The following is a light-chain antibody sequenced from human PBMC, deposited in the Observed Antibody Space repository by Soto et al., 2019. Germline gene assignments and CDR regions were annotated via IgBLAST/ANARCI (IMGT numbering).Light chain of an antibody. CDR1: SSDFGSYNL. V-gene: IGLV2-23*01. CDR3: CSYAGSSTYV. J-gene: IGLJ1*01. Sequence: QSALTQHASVSGSPGQSITISCTGTSSDFGSYNLVSWYQQHPGKAPKLMIYEDSKRPSGVSNRFSGSKSGNTASLTISGLQAEDDADYYCCSYAGSSTYVFGTGTKLTVL. CDR2: EDS.